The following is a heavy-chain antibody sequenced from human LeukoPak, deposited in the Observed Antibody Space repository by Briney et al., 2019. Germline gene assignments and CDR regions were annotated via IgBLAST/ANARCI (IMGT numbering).Heavy chain of an antibody. D-gene: IGHD1-26*01. CDR1: EFTFSSYG. V-gene: IGHV3-30*03. Sequence: GRFLRLSCAASEFTFSSYGMHWVRQAPGKGLEWVAVISYDGSNKYYADSVRGRFTISRDNSKNTLYLQMNSLRADDTAVYYCASGATDDYYYMDVWGKGTTVTVSS. CDR3: ASGATDDYYYMDV. CDR2: ISYDGSNK. J-gene: IGHJ6*03.